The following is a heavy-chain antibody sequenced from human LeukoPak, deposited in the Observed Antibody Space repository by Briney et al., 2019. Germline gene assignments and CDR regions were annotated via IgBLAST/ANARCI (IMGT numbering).Heavy chain of an antibody. Sequence: SETLSLTCSVSDGSINSYYWNWIRRPPGKGLEWIGYIYYNGNTNYSPSLKSRVTMSVDTSKNLFSLKVSSVTTADTAVYYCARGRSNYYGMDVWGQGTTVTVSS. D-gene: IGHD1-26*01. CDR3: ARGRSNYYGMDV. CDR2: IYYNGNT. CDR1: DGSINSYY. J-gene: IGHJ6*02. V-gene: IGHV4-59*01.